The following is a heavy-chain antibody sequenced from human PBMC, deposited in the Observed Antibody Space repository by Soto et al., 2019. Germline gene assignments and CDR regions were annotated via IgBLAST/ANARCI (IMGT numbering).Heavy chain of an antibody. CDR2: IYYSGST. J-gene: IGHJ6*03. Sequence: QLQLQESGPGLVKPSETLSLTCTVSGGSISSSNYYWRWIRQPPGKGLEWIGSIYYSGSTYYNPSLKSRVYKSVDTSMNQFSLKLGSVTAADTAVFYCARHPRYFSYYHYMDVWGKGTTVTVSS. CDR3: ARHPRYFSYYHYMDV. V-gene: IGHV4-39*01. CDR1: GGSISSSNYY. D-gene: IGHD3-9*01.